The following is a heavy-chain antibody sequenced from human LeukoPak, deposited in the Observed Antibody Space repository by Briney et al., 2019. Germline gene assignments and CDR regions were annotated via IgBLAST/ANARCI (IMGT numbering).Heavy chain of an antibody. D-gene: IGHD3-10*01. J-gene: IGHJ3*02. CDR3: AREHYYGRSFDM. CDR2: IIPIFGTA. Sequence: SVKVSCNASGGTFSSYAISWVRQAPGQGLEWMGGIIPIFGTANYAQKFQGRVTITADKSTSTAYMELSSLRSEDTAVYYCAREHYYGRSFDMWGQGTMVTVSS. V-gene: IGHV1-69*06. CDR1: GGTFSSYA.